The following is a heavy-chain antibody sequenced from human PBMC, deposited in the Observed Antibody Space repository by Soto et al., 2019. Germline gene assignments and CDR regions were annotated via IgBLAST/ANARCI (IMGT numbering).Heavy chain of an antibody. CDR1: GFTFSSYA. J-gene: IGHJ4*02. V-gene: IGHV3-23*01. CDR3: AKVDYDSSGYWDY. Sequence: VGSLRLSCAASGFTFSSYAMSWVRQAPGKGLEWVSAISGSGGSTYYADSVKGRFTISRDNSKNTLYLQMNSLRAEDTAVYYCAKVDYDSSGYWDYWGQGTLVTVSS. CDR2: ISGSGGST. D-gene: IGHD3-22*01.